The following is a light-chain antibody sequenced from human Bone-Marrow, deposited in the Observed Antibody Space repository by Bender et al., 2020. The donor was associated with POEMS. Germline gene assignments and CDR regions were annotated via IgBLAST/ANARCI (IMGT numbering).Light chain of an antibody. CDR2: AVS. V-gene: IGLV2-14*03. CDR1: SSDVGAYNY. Sequence: QSALTQPASVSGSPGQSIAISCTGTSSDVGAYNYVSWYQQHPGKAPKVLIYAVSNRPSGVSDRFSGSKSGNTASLTISGLQAEDEADYYCSSYTSSSTLYVFGTGTKVSVL. J-gene: IGLJ1*01. CDR3: SSYTSSSTLYV.